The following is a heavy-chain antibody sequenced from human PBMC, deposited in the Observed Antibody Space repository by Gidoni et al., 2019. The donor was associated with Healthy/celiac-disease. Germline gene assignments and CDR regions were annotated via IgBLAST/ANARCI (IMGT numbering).Heavy chain of an antibody. V-gene: IGHV3-9*01. J-gene: IGHJ4*02. CDR2: ISWNSGSI. Sequence: VQLVESGGGLVQPGRSLRLSCAAPAFPFDDYAMHWVRQAPGKGLEWVSGISWNSGSIGYADSVKGRFTISRDNAKNSLYLKMNRLRAEDTALYYCAKDMRWFGELLCDYWGQGTLVTVSS. CDR3: AKDMRWFGELLCDY. D-gene: IGHD3-10*01. CDR1: AFPFDDYA.